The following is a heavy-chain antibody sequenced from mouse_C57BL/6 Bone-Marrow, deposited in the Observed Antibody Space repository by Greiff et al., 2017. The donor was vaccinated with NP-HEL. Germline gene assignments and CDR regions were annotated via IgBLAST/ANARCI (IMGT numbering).Heavy chain of an antibody. V-gene: IGHV1-50*01. D-gene: IGHD1-1*01. Sequence: QVQLQQPGAELVKPGASVKLSCKASGYTFTSYWMQWVKQRPGQGLEWIGEIDPSDSYTNYNQKFKGKATLTVDTSSSTAYMQLSSLTSEDSAVYYCARFPNYGSSQYYFDYWGQGTTLTVSS. J-gene: IGHJ2*01. CDR1: GYTFTSYW. CDR3: ARFPNYGSSQYYFDY. CDR2: IDPSDSYT.